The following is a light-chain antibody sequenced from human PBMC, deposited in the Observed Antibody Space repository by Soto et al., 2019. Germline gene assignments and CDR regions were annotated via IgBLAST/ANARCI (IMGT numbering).Light chain of an antibody. Sequence: QSVVTQPPSASGAPGQRATISCSGSSSNIGSNTVNWYQQLPGTAPKLLIYSNDQRPSGVPDRFSGSKSGTSASLAISGLQSEDEADYYCAAWDDSLHGLVFGGGTQLTVL. CDR2: SND. J-gene: IGLJ2*01. CDR1: SSNIGSNT. CDR3: AAWDDSLHGLV. V-gene: IGLV1-44*01.